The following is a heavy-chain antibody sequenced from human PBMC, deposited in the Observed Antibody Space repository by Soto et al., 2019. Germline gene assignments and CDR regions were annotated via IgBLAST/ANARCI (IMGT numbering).Heavy chain of an antibody. V-gene: IGHV1-8*01. CDR3: AGSMITFGGVIVQHNWFDP. Sequence: ASVKVSSKASGYTFTSYDINWVRQATGQGLEWMGWMNPNSGNTGYAQKFQGRVTMTRNTSISTAYMELSSLRSEDTAVYYCAGSMITFGGVIVQHNWFDPWGQGTLVTVSS. CDR2: MNPNSGNT. D-gene: IGHD3-16*02. J-gene: IGHJ5*02. CDR1: GYTFTSYD.